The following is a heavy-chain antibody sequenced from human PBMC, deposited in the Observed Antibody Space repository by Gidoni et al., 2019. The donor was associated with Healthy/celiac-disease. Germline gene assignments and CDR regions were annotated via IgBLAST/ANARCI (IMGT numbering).Heavy chain of an antibody. CDR3: ANSGRYGY. V-gene: IGHV3-48*02. CDR1: GFTFSSYS. D-gene: IGHD1-26*01. Sequence: EVQLVESGGGVVQPGGSLRLCWAASGFTFSSYSMNWVRQAPGTGLEWVSYISSCRSTIYYADSVKCRFTISSDNATHSLYLQMTSLRDDDTAVYYCANSGRYGYWGQGTLVTVSS. J-gene: IGHJ4*02. CDR2: ISSCRSTI.